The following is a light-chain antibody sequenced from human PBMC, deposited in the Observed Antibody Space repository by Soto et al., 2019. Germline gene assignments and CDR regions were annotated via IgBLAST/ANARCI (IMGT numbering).Light chain of an antibody. CDR3: QQTNIFPYT. J-gene: IGKJ2*01. CDR2: AAS. Sequence: DIHMTQSPSSVSASVGDRVTFTCRASQGISSWLAWYQQKPGKAPKLLIYAASTLQGAVPSRFSGRGSGTDFSLTISSLQPEDFATYYCQQTNIFPYTFGQGTKVDIK. V-gene: IGKV1D-12*01. CDR1: QGISSW.